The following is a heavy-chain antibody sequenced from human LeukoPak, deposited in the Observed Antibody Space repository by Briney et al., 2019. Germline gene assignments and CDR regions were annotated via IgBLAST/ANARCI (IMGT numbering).Heavy chain of an antibody. V-gene: IGHV1-8*01. CDR1: GYTFTSYD. CDR3: ASSRRIAVAVYFDY. D-gene: IGHD6-19*01. CDR2: MNPNSGNT. J-gene: IGHJ4*02. Sequence: ASVRVSCKASGYTFTSYDINWVRQATGQGLEWMGWMNPNSGNTGYAQKFQGRVTMTRNTSISTAYMELSRLRSDDTAVYYCASSRRIAVAVYFDYWGQGTLVTVSS.